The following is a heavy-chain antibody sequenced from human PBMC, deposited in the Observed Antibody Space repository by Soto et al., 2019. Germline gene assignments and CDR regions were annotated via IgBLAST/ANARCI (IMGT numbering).Heavy chain of an antibody. CDR3: ARDTHASSSSAEGYYYYYYMDV. J-gene: IGHJ6*03. CDR2: IYYSGST. Sequence: SETLSLTCTVSGGSISSYYWSWIRQPPGKGLEWIGYIYYSGSTNYNPSLKSRVTISVDTSKNQFSLKLSSVTAADTAVYYCARDTHASSSSAEGYYYYYYMDVWGKGTTVTVSS. V-gene: IGHV4-59*01. D-gene: IGHD6-6*01. CDR1: GGSISSYY.